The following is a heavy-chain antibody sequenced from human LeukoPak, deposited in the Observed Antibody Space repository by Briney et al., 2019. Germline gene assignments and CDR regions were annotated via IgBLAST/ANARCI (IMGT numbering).Heavy chain of an antibody. CDR2: IYYSGST. V-gene: IGHV4-39*01. J-gene: IGHJ3*02. CDR3: APYYYDSSGYYFGAFDI. Sequence: PSETMALTSTVSGGSISSSSNYWGRIRQPPGKGLEWIGSIYYSGSTYYNPSLKSRVTISVDTSKNQFSLRLSSVTAADTAVYYCAPYYYDSSGYYFGAFDIWGQGTMVTVSS. CDR1: GGSISSSSNY. D-gene: IGHD3-22*01.